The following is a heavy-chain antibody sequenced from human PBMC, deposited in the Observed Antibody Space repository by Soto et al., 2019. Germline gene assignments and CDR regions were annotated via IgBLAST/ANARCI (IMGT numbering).Heavy chain of an antibody. CDR3: ARDSIGLLDY. J-gene: IGHJ4*02. V-gene: IGHV3-21*01. Sequence: GGSLRLSCAASGFTFSSYSMNWVRQAPGKGLEWVSSISSSSSYIYYADSVKGRFTISRDNAKNSLYLQMNSPRAEDTAVYYCARDSIGLLDYWGQGTLVTVSS. CDR1: GFTFSSYS. CDR2: ISSSSSYI.